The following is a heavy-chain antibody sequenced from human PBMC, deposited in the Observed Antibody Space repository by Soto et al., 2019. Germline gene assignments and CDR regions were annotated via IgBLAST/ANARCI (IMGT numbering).Heavy chain of an antibody. Sequence: GESLKISCKGSGYSFSTYWIAWVRQMPGKGLEWMGIIYPGDSDARYSPSFQGQVTISADKSISTAYLQWSSLKASDTAMYYCARHTTVNPLDSCGQGTLVTVSS. V-gene: IGHV5-51*01. CDR3: ARHTTVNPLDS. D-gene: IGHD4-4*01. CDR1: GYSFSTYW. J-gene: IGHJ4*02. CDR2: IYPGDSDA.